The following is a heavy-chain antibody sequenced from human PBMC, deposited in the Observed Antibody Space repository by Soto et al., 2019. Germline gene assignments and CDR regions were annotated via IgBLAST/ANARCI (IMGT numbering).Heavy chain of an antibody. Sequence: GXSVKVSCKASVYTFTSYTVSWVRQAPGQGLEWVGWIGPSSGNTDSARNLQGRVTMTTDTSTSTAYMELRSLRSDDTAVYYCARDTGNFFDYWGQGTLVTVSS. V-gene: IGHV1-18*01. CDR3: ARDTGNFFDY. CDR2: IGPSSGNT. CDR1: VYTFTSYT. J-gene: IGHJ4*02.